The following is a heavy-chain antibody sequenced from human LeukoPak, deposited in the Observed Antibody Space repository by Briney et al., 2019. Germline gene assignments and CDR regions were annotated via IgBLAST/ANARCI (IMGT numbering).Heavy chain of an antibody. Sequence: GASVKVSCKASGGTFSSYAISWVRQAPGQGLEWMGRIIPILGIANYAQKFQGRVTITADKSTSTAYMELSSLRSEDTAVYYCARDEDSSSQYDYWGQGTLVTVSS. D-gene: IGHD6-13*01. CDR1: GGTFSSYA. J-gene: IGHJ4*02. CDR2: IIPILGIA. CDR3: ARDEDSSSQYDY. V-gene: IGHV1-69*04.